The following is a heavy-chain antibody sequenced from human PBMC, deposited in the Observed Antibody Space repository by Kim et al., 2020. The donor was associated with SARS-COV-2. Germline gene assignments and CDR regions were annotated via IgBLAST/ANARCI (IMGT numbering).Heavy chain of an antibody. CDR1: GFTVNNFW. CDR3: VRGRVASEH. J-gene: IGHJ1*01. V-gene: IGHV3-7*03. CDR2: IKPDGSET. D-gene: IGHD5-12*01. Sequence: GGSLRLSCAGSGFTVNNFWMSWVRQAPGKGLEWVAAIKPDGSETYYVDFVKGRFTISRDNAKNSLFLQMNSLRAEDTALYYCVRGRVASEHWGQGALGTVSS.